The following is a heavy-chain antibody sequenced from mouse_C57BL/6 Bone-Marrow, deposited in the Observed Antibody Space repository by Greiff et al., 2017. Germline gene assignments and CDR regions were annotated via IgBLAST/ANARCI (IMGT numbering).Heavy chain of an antibody. J-gene: IGHJ2*01. CDR3: AIRGSTPYYFDY. CDR1: GYTFTSYW. Sequence: QVHVKQPGAELVKPGASVKVSCKASGYTFTSYWMHWVKQRPGQGLEWIGRIHPSDSDTNYNQKFKGKATLTVDKSSSTAYMQLSSLTSEDSAVYYCAIRGSTPYYFDYWGQGTTLTVSS. CDR2: IHPSDSDT. D-gene: IGHD1-1*01. V-gene: IGHV1-74*01.